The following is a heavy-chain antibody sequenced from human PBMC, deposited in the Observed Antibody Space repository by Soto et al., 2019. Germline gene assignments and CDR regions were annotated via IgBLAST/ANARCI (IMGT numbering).Heavy chain of an antibody. CDR3: ASIRANTYYYGMDV. CDR2: IIPIFGTA. Sequence: ASVKVSCKASGGTFSSYAISWVRQAPGQGLEWMGGIIPIFGTADYAQKFQGRVTITADESTSTAYMELSSLRSGDTAVYYCASIRANTYYYGMDVWGQGTTVTVPS. J-gene: IGHJ6*02. V-gene: IGHV1-69*13. CDR1: GGTFSSYA. D-gene: IGHD3-10*01.